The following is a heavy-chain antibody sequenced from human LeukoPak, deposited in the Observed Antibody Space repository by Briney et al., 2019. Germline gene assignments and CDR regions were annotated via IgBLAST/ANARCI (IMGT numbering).Heavy chain of an antibody. Sequence: KASQTLSLTCTVSGGSISIGGYYWSWIRQHPGKGLEWIGYIYYSGSTYYNPSLKSRVTISVDTSKNQFSLKLSSVTAADTAVYYCARGSLGYCSSTSCSWFDPWGQGTLVTVSS. D-gene: IGHD2-2*01. CDR3: ARGSLGYCSSTSCSWFDP. V-gene: IGHV4-31*03. CDR2: IYYSGST. CDR1: GGSISIGGYY. J-gene: IGHJ5*02.